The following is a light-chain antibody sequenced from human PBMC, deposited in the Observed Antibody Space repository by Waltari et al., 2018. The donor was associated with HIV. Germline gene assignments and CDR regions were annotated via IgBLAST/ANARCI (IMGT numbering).Light chain of an antibody. J-gene: IGLJ2*01. CDR2: KTN. CDR3: AAWDDSLNGPL. CDR1: SSNVGRNS. Sequence: SVLTQPPSASGTPGQRVTISCSGSSSNVGRNSVSWYRQFPGTAPKLLIYKTNQRPSGVPDRFSGSKSGTSASLAISGLQSDDESVYYCAAWDDSLNGPLFGGGTQLTVL. V-gene: IGLV1-44*01.